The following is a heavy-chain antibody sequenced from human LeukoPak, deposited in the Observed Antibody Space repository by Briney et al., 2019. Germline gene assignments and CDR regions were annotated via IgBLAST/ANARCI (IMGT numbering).Heavy chain of an antibody. V-gene: IGHV3-23*01. CDR3: AKSYYDSSGYYPLTNYFDY. D-gene: IGHD3-22*01. Sequence: GGSLRLSCAASGFTFSSYGMSWVRHAPGKGLEWVSAISGSGGSTYYADSVKGRFTISRDNSKNTLYLQMNSLRAEDTAVYYCAKSYYDSSGYYPLTNYFDYWGQGTLVTVSS. CDR2: ISGSGGST. CDR1: GFTFSSYG. J-gene: IGHJ4*02.